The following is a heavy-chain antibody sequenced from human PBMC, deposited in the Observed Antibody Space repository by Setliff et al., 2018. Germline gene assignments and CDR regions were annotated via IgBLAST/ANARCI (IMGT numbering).Heavy chain of an antibody. CDR2: IDWDDDK. J-gene: IGHJ6*02. V-gene: IGHV2-70*11. CDR3: ARYISSSSNYGMDA. D-gene: IGHD6-6*01. Sequence: SGPTLVNPTQTLTLTCTFSGFSLSTSGMCVSWIRQPPGQALEWLARIDWDDDKYYSTSLKTRLTISKDTSKNQVVLTMTNMDPVDTATYYCARYISSSSNYGMDAWGQGTTVTVSS. CDR1: GFSLSTSGMC.